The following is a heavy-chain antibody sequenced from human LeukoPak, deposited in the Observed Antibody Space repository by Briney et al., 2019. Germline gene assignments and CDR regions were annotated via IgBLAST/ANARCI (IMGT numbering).Heavy chain of an antibody. Sequence: GGSLRLSCAASGFTVSSNYMSWVRQAPGKGLEWVSAISGSGGSTYYADSVKGRFTISRDNSKNTLYLQMNSLRAEDTAVYYCAKLDGDYQIDYWGQGTLVTVSS. J-gene: IGHJ4*02. CDR2: ISGSGGST. CDR3: AKLDGDYQIDY. CDR1: GFTVSSNY. V-gene: IGHV3-23*01. D-gene: IGHD4-17*01.